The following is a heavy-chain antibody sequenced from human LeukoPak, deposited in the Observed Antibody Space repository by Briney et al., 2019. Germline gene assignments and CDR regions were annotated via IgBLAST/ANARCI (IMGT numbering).Heavy chain of an antibody. CDR3: AKRYYYDSSGYELDY. Sequence: PSETLSLTCTVSGGSISSSSYYWGWIRQPPGKGLEWIGSIYYSGSTYYNPSLKSRVTISVDTSKNQFSLKLSSVTAADTAVYYCAKRYYYDSSGYELDYWDQGTLVTVSS. D-gene: IGHD3-22*01. CDR2: IYYSGST. CDR1: GGSISSSSYY. J-gene: IGHJ4*02. V-gene: IGHV4-39*01.